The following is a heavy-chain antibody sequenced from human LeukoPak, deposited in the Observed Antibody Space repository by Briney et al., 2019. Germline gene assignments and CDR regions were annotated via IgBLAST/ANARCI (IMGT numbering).Heavy chain of an antibody. J-gene: IGHJ4*02. D-gene: IGHD1-14*01. CDR2: VQKDGRP. CDR1: GFTFGSYY. V-gene: IGHV3-74*01. Sequence: GSLRLSCAVSGFTFGSYYSSWSRQWPRQALGKVLVLVSHVQKDGRPKYADSVKSRFTDSRDNAEDTLYLQRSNLRVVDTAMYSWHSLRYTSNGGEGTLVTVP. CDR3: HSLRYTSN.